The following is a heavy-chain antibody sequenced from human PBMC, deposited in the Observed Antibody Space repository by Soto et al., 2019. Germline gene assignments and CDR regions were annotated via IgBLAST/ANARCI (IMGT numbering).Heavy chain of an antibody. CDR1: GFTFNDYT. J-gene: IGHJ4*02. CDR3: TAGKLYPPLDFDY. Sequence: PGGSLRLSCTASGFTFNDYTLSWVRQAPGKGLEWVGFIRSKAYGGTTEYAASVKGRFTISRDDSKSIAYLQMNSLKTEDTAVYYCTAGKLYPPLDFDYWGQGTLVTVSS. CDR2: IRSKAYGGTT. D-gene: IGHD2-8*01. V-gene: IGHV3-49*04.